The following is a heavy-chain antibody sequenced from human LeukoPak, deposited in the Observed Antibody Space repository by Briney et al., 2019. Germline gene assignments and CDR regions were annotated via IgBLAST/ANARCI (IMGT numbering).Heavy chain of an antibody. CDR2: INHSGST. Sequence: SESLSLTCAVYGGSFSGYYWSWVRQPPGKGLEWIAEINHSGSTNYNPSLKSRVTISVDTSKNQFSLKLSSVTAADTAVYFCARGPPTDYYDSSGFYYVFDYWGQGTLVTVSS. J-gene: IGHJ4*02. CDR3: ARGPPTDYYDSSGFYYVFDY. V-gene: IGHV4-34*01. D-gene: IGHD3-22*01. CDR1: GGSFSGYY.